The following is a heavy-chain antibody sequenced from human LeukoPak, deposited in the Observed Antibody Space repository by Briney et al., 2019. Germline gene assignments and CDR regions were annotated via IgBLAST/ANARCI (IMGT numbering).Heavy chain of an antibody. Sequence: SETLSLTCAVSDDSFSSHYWTWIRQPPGRGLEWIGYISYIGSTNYNPSLKSRVTISIDTSKNHFSLKLSSVTAADTAVYYCARDLVTVTKGFDIWGQGTMVSVSS. CDR1: DDSFSSHY. CDR3: ARDLVTVTKGFDI. D-gene: IGHD4-17*01. CDR2: ISYIGST. V-gene: IGHV4-59*11. J-gene: IGHJ3*02.